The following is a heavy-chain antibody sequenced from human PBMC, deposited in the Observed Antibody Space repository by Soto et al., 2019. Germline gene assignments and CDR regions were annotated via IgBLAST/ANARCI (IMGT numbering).Heavy chain of an antibody. CDR2: TMPIFRTA. Sequence: QVQVVQSGAEVKKPWSSVKVSCKTSGGTFSTSAISWVRQAPGQGLEWMGRTMPIFRTADYAQNFRGRVTTAADEPESTGHLELSSVASECAAVYYCARDTDRAQLGWNYYDIMDVWSQWTTVIVTS. D-gene: IGHD6-19*01. V-gene: IGHV1-69*12. CDR1: GGTFSTSA. CDR3: ARDTDRAQLGWNYYDIMDV. J-gene: IGHJ6*02.